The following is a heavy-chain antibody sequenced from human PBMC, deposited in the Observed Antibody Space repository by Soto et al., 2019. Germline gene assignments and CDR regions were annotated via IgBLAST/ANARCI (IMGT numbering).Heavy chain of an antibody. CDR2: TFYRSKWYN. CDR1: GDSVSSNSAA. CDR3: ARGTGDQGGVPFVI. D-gene: IGHD7-27*01. V-gene: IGHV6-1*01. J-gene: IGHJ3*02. Sequence: SQTLSLTCAISGDSVSSNSAAWNWIRQSPSRGLEWLGRTFYRSKWYNDYAISVRSRITINPDTSKNQFSLQLNSVIPDDTAVYYWARGTGDQGGVPFVIGAKG.